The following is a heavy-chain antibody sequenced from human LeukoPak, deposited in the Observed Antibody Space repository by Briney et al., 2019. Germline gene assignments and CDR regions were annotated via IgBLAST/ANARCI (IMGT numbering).Heavy chain of an antibody. CDR3: ANHYYHYMDV. J-gene: IGHJ6*03. CDR2: IYHSGST. CDR1: GYSISSGYY. Sequence: SETLSLTCAVSGYSISSGYYWGWIRQPPGKGLEWIGSIYHSGSTYYNPSLKSRVTISVDTSKNQFSLKLSSVTAADTAVYYCANHYYHYMDVWGKGTTVTVSS. V-gene: IGHV4-38-2*01.